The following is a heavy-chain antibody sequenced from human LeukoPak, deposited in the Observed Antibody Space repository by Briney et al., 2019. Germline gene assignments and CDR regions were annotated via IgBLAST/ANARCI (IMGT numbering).Heavy chain of an antibody. V-gene: IGHV3-48*03. CDR1: GFTFSSYE. Sequence: GGSLRLSCAASGFTFSSYEMNWVRQAPGKGLEWVSYISSSGSTIYYADSVKGRFTISRDNAKSSLYLQMNSLRAEDTAVYYCARTKWLEAIGYWGQGTLVTVSS. CDR3: ARTKWLEAIGY. J-gene: IGHJ4*02. D-gene: IGHD6-19*01. CDR2: ISSSGSTI.